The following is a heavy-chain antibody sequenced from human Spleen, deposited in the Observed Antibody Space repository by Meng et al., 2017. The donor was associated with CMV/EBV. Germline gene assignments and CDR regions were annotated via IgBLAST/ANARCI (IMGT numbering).Heavy chain of an antibody. V-gene: IGHV1-2*02. CDR2: INANIGVT. J-gene: IGHJ4*02. Sequence: ASVKVSCKASGYTFTDHYIHWLRQAPGQGLEWMGSINANIGVTNYAQKFQGRVTMTRDTSISTAYMEMTRLEYDDTAVYYCARVRGIRYSGSYYLDYWGQGTLVTVSS. D-gene: IGHD1-26*01. CDR1: GYTFTDHY. CDR3: ARVRGIRYSGSYYLDY.